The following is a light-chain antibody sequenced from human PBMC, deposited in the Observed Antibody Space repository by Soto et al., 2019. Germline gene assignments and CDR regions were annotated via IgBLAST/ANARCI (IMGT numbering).Light chain of an antibody. J-gene: IGKJ2*01. V-gene: IGKV3-20*01. CDR3: QQYESSPPAYT. Sequence: EIVLTQSPGTLSLSPGERATLSCRASQSLTSSYLAWYQQKPGQAPRLLIYGASSRATDIPDRFSGSGSGTYFTLNISRLEPEDFALYYCQQYESSPPAYTFGQGTKLEIK. CDR1: QSLTSSY. CDR2: GAS.